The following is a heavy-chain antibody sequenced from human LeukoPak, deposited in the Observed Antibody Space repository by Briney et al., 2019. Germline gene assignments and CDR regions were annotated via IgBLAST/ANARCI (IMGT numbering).Heavy chain of an antibody. CDR2: ISYDGSSK. CDR1: GFTFSSYA. D-gene: IGHD6-13*01. Sequence: GGSLRLSCAASGFTFSSYAMHWVRQAPGKGLEWVAVISYDGSSKYYADSVKGRFTISRDNSKNTLYLQMNSLRAEDTAVYYCARDFLGGSSSWYWGQGTLVTVSS. V-gene: IGHV3-30-3*01. CDR3: ARDFLGGSSSWY. J-gene: IGHJ4*02.